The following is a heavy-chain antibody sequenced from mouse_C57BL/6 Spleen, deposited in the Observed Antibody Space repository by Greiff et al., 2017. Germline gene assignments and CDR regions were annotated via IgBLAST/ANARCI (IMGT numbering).Heavy chain of an antibody. J-gene: IGHJ4*01. V-gene: IGHV1-19*01. CDR3: ARRNLLTFYYAMDY. Sequence: VQLKESGPVLVKPGASVKMSCKASGYTFTDYYMNWVKQSHGKSLEWIGVINPYNGGTSYNQKFKGKATLTVDKSSSTAYMELNSLTSEDSAVYYCARRNLLTFYYAMDYWGQGTSVTVSS. CDR1: GYTFTDYY. CDR2: INPYNGGT. D-gene: IGHD2-1*01.